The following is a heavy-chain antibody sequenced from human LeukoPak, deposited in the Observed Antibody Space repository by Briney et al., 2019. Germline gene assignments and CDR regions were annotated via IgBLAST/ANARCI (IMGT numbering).Heavy chain of an antibody. J-gene: IGHJ4*02. D-gene: IGHD3-10*01. V-gene: IGHV3-30*03. CDR3: ARDLSPVVRASPMGY. CDR2: ITYDGYYK. CDR1: GFTITTYG. Sequence: SGGSLRLSCAASGFTITTYGMHWVRQSPGKGLEWVALITYDGYYKYSSDSVKGRFIISSDTSKNTLYLQMNSLRAEDTAVYYCARDLSPVVRASPMGYWGQGTLVTVSS.